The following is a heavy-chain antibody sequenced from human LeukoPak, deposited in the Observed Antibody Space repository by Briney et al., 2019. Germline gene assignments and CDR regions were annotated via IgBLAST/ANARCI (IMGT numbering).Heavy chain of an antibody. Sequence: GGSLRLSCAASGFTCSSFPMTWVRQAPGKGLEWVSAISVTGENTYYADSVRGRFTISRDNSKNILYLQMNSLRAEDTAVYYCAKDRGYWGQGTLVTVSS. D-gene: IGHD3-16*01. CDR1: GFTCSSFP. J-gene: IGHJ4*02. CDR3: AKDRGY. CDR2: ISVTGENT. V-gene: IGHV3-23*01.